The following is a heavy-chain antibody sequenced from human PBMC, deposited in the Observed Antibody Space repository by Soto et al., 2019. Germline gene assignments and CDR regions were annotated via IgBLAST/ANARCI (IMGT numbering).Heavy chain of an antibody. CDR1: GYTFVDYG. Sequence: QVQLVQSGAEVKKPGASVKVSCKASGYTFVDYGITWVRQAPGQGLEWMGWMSAYYGSTDYAQKFQGRLTLTRDTSTRTAYMELRSLRPDDTAVYYCTREVELQRVIANGYWGQGTLVSVSS. D-gene: IGHD3-16*02. CDR2: MSAYYGST. CDR3: TREVELQRVIANGY. J-gene: IGHJ4*02. V-gene: IGHV1-18*01.